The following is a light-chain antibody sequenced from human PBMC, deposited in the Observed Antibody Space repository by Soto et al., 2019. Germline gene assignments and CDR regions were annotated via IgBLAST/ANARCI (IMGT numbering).Light chain of an antibody. CDR3: QQYGISPPRT. V-gene: IGKV3-20*01. Sequence: EIVLTQSPGTLSLYPGESATLSCRASQSVTSNYIAWYQQKPGQAPRLLIYRASTRATGIPDRFSGSGSGTDFTLTISRLEPEDFAVYHCQQYGISPPRTFGQGTKVDIK. CDR2: RAS. CDR1: QSVTSNY. J-gene: IGKJ1*01.